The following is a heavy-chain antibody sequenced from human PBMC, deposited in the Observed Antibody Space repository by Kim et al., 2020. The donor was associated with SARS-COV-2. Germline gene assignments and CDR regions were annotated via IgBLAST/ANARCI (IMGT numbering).Heavy chain of an antibody. CDR2: IIPILGIA. J-gene: IGHJ6*03. Sequence: SVKVSCKASGGTFSSYAISWVRQAPGQGLEWMGRIIPILGIANYAQKFQGRVTITADKSTSTAYMELSSLRSEDTAVYYCARGAPDRGTWRAAYYYYYYMDVWGKGTTVTVSS. V-gene: IGHV1-69*04. CDR1: GGTFSSYA. D-gene: IGHD2-21*01. CDR3: ARGAPDRGTWRAAYYYYYYMDV.